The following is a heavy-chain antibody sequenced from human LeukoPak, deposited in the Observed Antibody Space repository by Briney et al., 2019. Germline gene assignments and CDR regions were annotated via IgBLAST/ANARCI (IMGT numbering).Heavy chain of an antibody. CDR1: GVTFSSYS. D-gene: IGHD3/OR15-3a*01. Sequence: GGSLRLSCAASGVTFSSYSMNWVRQAPGKGLEWVSSISSSSSYIYYADSVKGRFTISRDNAKNSLYLQMNSLRAEDTAVYYCARVHWTDGAFDIWGQGTMVTVSS. CDR2: ISSSSSYI. J-gene: IGHJ3*02. CDR3: ARVHWTDGAFDI. V-gene: IGHV3-21*01.